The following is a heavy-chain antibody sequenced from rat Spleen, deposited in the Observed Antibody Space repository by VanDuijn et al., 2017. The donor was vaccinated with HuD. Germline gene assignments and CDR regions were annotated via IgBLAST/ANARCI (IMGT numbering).Heavy chain of an antibody. CDR1: GFTFSDYY. CDR3: ARPRSYYGPLDY. CDR2: ISYEGSST. D-gene: IGHD1-7*01. J-gene: IGHJ2*01. V-gene: IGHV5-29*01. Sequence: EVQLVESDGGLVQPGRSLKLSCAASGFTFSDYYMAWVRQAPTKGLEWVATISYEGSSTYYRDSVKGRFTISRDNAKSTLYLQMDSLRSEDTATYYCARPRSYYGPLDYWGQGVMVTVSS.